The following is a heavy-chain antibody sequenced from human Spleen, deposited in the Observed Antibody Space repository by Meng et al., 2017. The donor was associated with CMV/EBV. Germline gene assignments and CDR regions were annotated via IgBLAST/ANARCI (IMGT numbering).Heavy chain of an antibody. J-gene: IGHJ4*02. CDR3: ARGGSVGLLY. V-gene: IGHV4-38-2*02. Sequence: SETLSLTCTVSGYSISSGYYWGWIRQPPGKGLEWIGEINHSGSTNYNPSLKSRVTISVDTSKNQFSLKLSSVTAADTAVYYCARGGSVGLLYWGQGTLVTVSS. CDR2: INHSGST. CDR1: GYSISSGYY.